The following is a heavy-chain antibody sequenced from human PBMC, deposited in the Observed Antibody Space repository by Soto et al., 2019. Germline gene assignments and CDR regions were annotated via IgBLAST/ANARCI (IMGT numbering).Heavy chain of an antibody. CDR2: IIPVTDTP. CDR3: ARGNKGPGHYGPGSQGWYGP. D-gene: IGHD3-10*01. J-gene: IGHJ5*02. Sequence: QVQLVQPGPEVKKPGSSVKVSCKVSGGTFISHAINWLRQAPGQGLEWMGVIIPVTDTPNTAEKFQGRLTITADKSTTSVDMEFSRLTFDDTCVDFCARGNKGPGHYGPGSQGWYGPWGQGTLVTVSS. V-gene: IGHV1-69*06. CDR1: GGTFISHA.